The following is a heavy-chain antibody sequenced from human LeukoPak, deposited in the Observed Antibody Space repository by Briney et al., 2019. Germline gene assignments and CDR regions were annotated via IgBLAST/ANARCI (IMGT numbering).Heavy chain of an antibody. Sequence: SVKVSCKASGGTFSSYTVGWVRQAPGQGLEWMGRIIPILGIANYAQKFQGRVTITADKSASTAYMELSSLRSEDTAVYYCARDDCSSTSCYTGWFDPWGQGTLVTVSS. V-gene: IGHV1-69*04. CDR3: ARDDCSSTSCYTGWFDP. J-gene: IGHJ5*02. CDR1: GGTFSSYT. D-gene: IGHD2-2*02. CDR2: IIPILGIA.